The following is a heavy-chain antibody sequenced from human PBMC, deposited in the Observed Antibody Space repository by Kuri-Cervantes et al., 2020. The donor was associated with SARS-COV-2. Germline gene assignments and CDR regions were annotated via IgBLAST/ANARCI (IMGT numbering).Heavy chain of an antibody. D-gene: IGHD2-21*01. V-gene: IGHV3-66*02. CDR2: IYSGGST. J-gene: IGHJ4*02. CDR1: NGSISSSPYY. Sequence: GGSLRLSCSASNGSISSSPYYWAWIRQPPGKGLEWVSVIYSGGSTYYADSVKGRFTISRDNSKNTLYLQMSNMRREDTAVYFCARGRVGVQDFWGQGTLVTVSS. CDR3: ARGRVGVQDF.